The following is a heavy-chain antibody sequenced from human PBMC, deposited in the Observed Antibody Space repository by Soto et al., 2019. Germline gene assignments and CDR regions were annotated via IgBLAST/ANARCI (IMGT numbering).Heavy chain of an antibody. J-gene: IGHJ5*02. CDR1: GFTFSSYS. Sequence: GSLRLSCAASGFTFSSYSMNWVRQAPGKGLEWVSSISSSSSYIYYADSVKGRFTISRDNAKNSLILTSVTAADTAVYWCARDPVDGYAFFDNWGQGALVTVSS. D-gene: IGHD5-12*01. CDR2: ISSSSSYI. CDR3: ARDPVDGYAFFDN. V-gene: IGHV3-21*04.